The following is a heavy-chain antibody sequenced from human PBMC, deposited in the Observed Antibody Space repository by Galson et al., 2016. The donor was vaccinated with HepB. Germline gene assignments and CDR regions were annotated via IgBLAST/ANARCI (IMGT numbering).Heavy chain of an antibody. V-gene: IGHV1-69*13. J-gene: IGHJ6*02. D-gene: IGHD2-2*01. Sequence: SVKVSCKASGGTFRNYAFSWVRQAPGQGLEWMGGIIPIFVTPNYAQKFQDRVAIIADESTTTAYLELSSLRYDDTAVYYCARGGGPAALQNFYAMDVWGQGTTVTVS. CDR2: IIPIFVTP. CDR3: ARGGGPAALQNFYAMDV. CDR1: GGTFRNYA.